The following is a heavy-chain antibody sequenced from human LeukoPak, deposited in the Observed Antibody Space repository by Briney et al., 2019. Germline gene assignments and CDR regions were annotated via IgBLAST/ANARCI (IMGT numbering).Heavy chain of an antibody. CDR1: GASVSDSLSY. Sequence: PSETLSLTCTVSGASVSDSLSYWGWVRQPPGKGLEWVANVYYTESTYYNPSLKSRVTMSVDTSKNQFSLKMTSVTAADTAIYYCARLTKGRYFDYIFAFWGQGILVTVSS. CDR2: VYYTEST. D-gene: IGHD3-9*01. CDR3: ARLTKGRYFDYIFAF. J-gene: IGHJ4*02. V-gene: IGHV4-39*01.